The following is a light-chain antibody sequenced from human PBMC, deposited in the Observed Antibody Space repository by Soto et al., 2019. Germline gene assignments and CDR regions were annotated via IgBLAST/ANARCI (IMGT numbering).Light chain of an antibody. CDR3: QQYGDSPRT. CDR1: QCISDNY. Sequence: IVLTQSPGTLSLSPGARATLSCRASQCISDNYLAWYQQKPDQAPSLLIHTASIRVTGIPGRFSGSGSGTDFTLTIGRLEPEDFAVYFCQQYGDSPRTFGQGTLVEV. V-gene: IGKV3-20*01. J-gene: IGKJ1*01. CDR2: TAS.